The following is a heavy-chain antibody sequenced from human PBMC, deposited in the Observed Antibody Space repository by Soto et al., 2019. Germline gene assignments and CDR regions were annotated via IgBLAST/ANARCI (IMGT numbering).Heavy chain of an antibody. J-gene: IGHJ4*02. CDR3: AKNRGLAS. Sequence: GGSLRLSCAASGFTFGTYWMSWVRQAPGKGLEWVAMINPDGSETYYVDSVKGRFTISRDNAKSSLYLQLSSLRAEDTAVYFCAKNRGLASWGQGTLVTVSS. CDR2: INPDGSET. V-gene: IGHV3-7*01. CDR1: GFTFGTYW.